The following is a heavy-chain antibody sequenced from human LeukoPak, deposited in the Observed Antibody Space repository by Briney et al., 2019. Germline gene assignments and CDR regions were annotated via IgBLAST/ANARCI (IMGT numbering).Heavy chain of an antibody. CDR2: VNYSGST. Sequence: PSETLSLTCTVSGGSIRTDNNYWGWIRQPPGEGLEWIGSVNYSGSTFCNPSLKSRVTISVDTSNNQFSLKVHSVTAADTAVYYCARHCPAARTPNDYWGQGTLVTVSS. V-gene: IGHV4-39*01. CDR3: ARHCPAARTPNDY. CDR1: GGSIRTDNNY. J-gene: IGHJ4*02. D-gene: IGHD6-6*01.